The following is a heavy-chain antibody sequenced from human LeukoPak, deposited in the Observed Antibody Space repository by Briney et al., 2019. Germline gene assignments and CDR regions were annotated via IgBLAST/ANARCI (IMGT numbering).Heavy chain of an antibody. D-gene: IGHD1-26*01. J-gene: IGHJ4*02. CDR2: IYSSGST. CDR1: GGSISSYY. CDR3: ARVSVSGTYDY. V-gene: IGHV4-4*07. Sequence: SETLSLTCTVSGGSISSYYWGWFGKPPGKGLEWIGRIYSSGSTNYNPSLKSRVTMSVDTSKNQFSLKLSSVTDADTAVYYCARVSVSGTYDYWGQGTLVTVSS.